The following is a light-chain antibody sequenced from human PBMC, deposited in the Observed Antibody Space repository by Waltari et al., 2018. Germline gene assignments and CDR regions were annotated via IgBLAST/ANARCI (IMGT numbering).Light chain of an antibody. CDR1: QDIINY. CDR3: QQYYNFPLT. CDR2: DAS. V-gene: IGKV1-33*01. J-gene: IGKJ5*01. Sequence: DIQMTQSPSSLSASVGDIVTITCQARQDIINYLNWFQQKPGKAPKLLIYDASSLEEGVPSRFSGTRSGTDFTFTISSLQPEDIGTYYCQQYYNFPLTFGQGTRLEIK.